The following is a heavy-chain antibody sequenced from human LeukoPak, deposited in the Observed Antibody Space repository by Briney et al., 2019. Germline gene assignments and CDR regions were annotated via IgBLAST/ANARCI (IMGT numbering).Heavy chain of an antibody. V-gene: IGHV4-39*01. CDR2: IYYSGST. Sequence: SETLSLTCTVSGGSISSSSYDWGWIRQPPGKGLEWIGSIYYSGSTYYNPSLKSRVTISVDTSKNQFSLKLSSVTAADTAVYYCARNRITIFGVVPYNWFDPWGQGTLVTVSS. D-gene: IGHD3-3*01. CDR1: GGSISSSSYD. CDR3: ARNRITIFGVVPYNWFDP. J-gene: IGHJ5*02.